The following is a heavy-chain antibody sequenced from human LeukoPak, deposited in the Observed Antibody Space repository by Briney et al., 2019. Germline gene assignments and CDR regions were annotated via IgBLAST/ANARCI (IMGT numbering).Heavy chain of an antibody. D-gene: IGHD1-7*01. CDR1: GFTLRSYS. CDR3: ARGRTLLDY. V-gene: IGHV3-48*01. Sequence: GGSLRLSCAASGFTLRSYSMNWVRQAPGKGLEWVSYISSSSSTIYYADSVKGRFTISRDNAKNSLYLQLNSLRAEDTAVYYCARGRTLLDYWGQGTLVTLSS. CDR2: ISSSSSTI. J-gene: IGHJ4*02.